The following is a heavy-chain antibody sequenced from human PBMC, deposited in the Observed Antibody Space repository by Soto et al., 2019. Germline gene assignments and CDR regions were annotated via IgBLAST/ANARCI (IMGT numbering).Heavy chain of an antibody. D-gene: IGHD3-10*01. CDR1: GFTFSSYA. CDR3: AKRSRSGISYYYYYMDV. V-gene: IGHV3-23*01. CDR2: ISGSGGST. Sequence: EVQLLESGGGLVQPGGSLRLSCAASGFTFSSYAMSWVRQAPGKGLEWVSAISGSGGSTYYADSVKGRFTISRDNSKNTLYLQMNSLRAEDTAVYYCAKRSRSGISYYYYYMDVWGKGTTVTVSS. J-gene: IGHJ6*03.